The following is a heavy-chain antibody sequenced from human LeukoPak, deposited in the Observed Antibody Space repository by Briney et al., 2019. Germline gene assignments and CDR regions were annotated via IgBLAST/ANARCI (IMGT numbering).Heavy chain of an antibody. J-gene: IGHJ2*01. CDR1: GGSISSYY. CDR2: IYYSGST. V-gene: IGHV4-59*01. Sequence: SETLSLTCTVSGGSISSYYWSWIRQPPGKGLGWIGYIYYSGSTNYNPSLKSRVTISVDTSKNQFSLKLSSVAAADTAVYYCARVGYWYFDLWGRGTLVTASS. CDR3: ARVGYWYFDL.